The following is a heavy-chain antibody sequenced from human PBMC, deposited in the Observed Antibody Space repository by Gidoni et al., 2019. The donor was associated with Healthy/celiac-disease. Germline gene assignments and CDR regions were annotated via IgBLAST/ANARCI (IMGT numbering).Heavy chain of an antibody. CDR3: ARDRLERQHYYGMDV. V-gene: IGHV1-69*04. J-gene: IGHJ6*02. Sequence: QVQLVQSGAAVTKPGSSVKVSCTASGGTFSSYAISWVRQAPGQGLECRGRIIPILGIANYAQKFQGRVTITADKSTSTAYMELSSLRSEDTAVYYCARDRLERQHYYGMDVWGQGTTVTVSS. CDR1: GGTFSSYA. D-gene: IGHD1-1*01. CDR2: IIPILGIA.